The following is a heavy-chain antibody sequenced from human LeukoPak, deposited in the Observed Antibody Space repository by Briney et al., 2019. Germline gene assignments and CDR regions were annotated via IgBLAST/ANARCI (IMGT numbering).Heavy chain of an antibody. V-gene: IGHV3-7*01. CDR1: GFSFSGYW. CDR3: ARDPPEWAHAYDM. J-gene: IGHJ3*02. Sequence: GGSLRLSCAASGFSFSGYWMTWVRQAPGKGLEWVANIKKDGSEKYYVDSVKGRFTISRDNAKNSLYLQMNSLRAEDTAVYYCARDPPEWAHAYDMWGQGTMVTVFS. CDR2: IKKDGSEK. D-gene: IGHD3-3*01.